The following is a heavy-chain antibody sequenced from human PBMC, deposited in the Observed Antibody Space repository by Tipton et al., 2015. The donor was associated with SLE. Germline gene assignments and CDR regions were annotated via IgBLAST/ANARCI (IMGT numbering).Heavy chain of an antibody. CDR2: IKQDGSEK. CDR3: GRDTTYKIDY. D-gene: IGHD1-1*01. Sequence: SLRLSCAASGFTFCSYWMSWVRQAPGKGLEWVANIKQDGSEKYYMDSVNGRFTISRDNAKNSLYLQMNYLGAEDTAVYYCGRDTTYKIDYWGQGTLVTVSS. CDR1: GFTFCSYW. V-gene: IGHV3-7*01. J-gene: IGHJ4*02.